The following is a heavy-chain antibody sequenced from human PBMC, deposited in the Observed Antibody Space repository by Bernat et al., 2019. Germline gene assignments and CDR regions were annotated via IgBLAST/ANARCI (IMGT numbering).Heavy chain of an antibody. Sequence: QVQLQESGPGLVKPSQTLSLTCTVSGGSISSGGYYWSWIRQHPGKGLEWIGYIYYSGSTNYNPSLKSRVTISVDTSKNQFSLKLSSVTAADTAVYYCARDSGIAVAAYDAFDIWGQGTMVTVSS. D-gene: IGHD6-19*01. CDR1: GGSISSGGYY. J-gene: IGHJ3*02. CDR2: IYYSGST. V-gene: IGHV4-61*08. CDR3: ARDSGIAVAAYDAFDI.